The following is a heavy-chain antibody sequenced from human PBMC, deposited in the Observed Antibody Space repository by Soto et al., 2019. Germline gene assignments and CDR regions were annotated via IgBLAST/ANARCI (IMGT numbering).Heavy chain of an antibody. J-gene: IGHJ3*02. CDR2: ISTYNGKS. Sequence: QLQLVQSGGEVKTPGASVKVSCTTSGHTFTSHGISWVRQAPGQGLEWKGWISTYNGKSGYAQKLQGRVTMTADTRTSTVYMEVRSLRSDETDVYYCARLLTEGATYREDAFDMWGQGTKVTVSS. CDR3: ARLLTEGATYREDAFDM. CDR1: GHTFTSHG. D-gene: IGHD1-26*01. V-gene: IGHV1-18*01.